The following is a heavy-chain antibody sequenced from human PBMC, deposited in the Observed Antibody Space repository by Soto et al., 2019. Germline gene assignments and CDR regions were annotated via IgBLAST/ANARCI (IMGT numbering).Heavy chain of an antibody. V-gene: IGHV1-3*01. CDR1: GYTFTSYA. CDR3: ARESDEAPAWFDP. CDR2: INAGNGNT. J-gene: IGHJ5*02. Sequence: QVQLVQSGAEVKKPGASVKVSCKASGYTFTSYAMHWVRQAPGQWLEWMGWINAGNGNTKYSQKFQGRVTITRDTSASTAYMELSSLRSEDTAVYYCARESDEAPAWFDPWGQGTLVTVSS.